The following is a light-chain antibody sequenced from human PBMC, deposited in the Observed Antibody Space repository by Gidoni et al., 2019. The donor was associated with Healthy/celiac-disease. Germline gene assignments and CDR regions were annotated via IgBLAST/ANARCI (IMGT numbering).Light chain of an antibody. V-gene: IGKV3-11*01. J-gene: IGKJ2*04. CDR1: QSVSSY. Sequence: EVVLTQSPATLSLSPGERATLSCRASQSVSSYLAWYQQKPGQAPRLLIYDASNRATGIPARFSGSGSGTDFALTISSLDPEDFAVAFCQRRRRWPPTGSFGQGTKLEIK. CDR3: QRRRRWPPTGS. CDR2: DAS.